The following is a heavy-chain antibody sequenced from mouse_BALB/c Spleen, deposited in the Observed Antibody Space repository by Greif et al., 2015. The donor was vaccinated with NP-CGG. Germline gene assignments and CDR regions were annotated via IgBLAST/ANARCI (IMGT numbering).Heavy chain of an antibody. CDR1: GFTFSDFY. Sequence: DVKLVESGGGLVQPGGSPRLSCATSGFTFSDFYMEWVRQPPGKRLEWIAASRNKANDYTTEYSASVKGRFIVSRDTSQSILYLQMNALRAEDTAIYYCARDDGYWYFDVWGAGTTVTVSS. D-gene: IGHD1-1*02. CDR3: ARDDGYWYFDV. V-gene: IGHV7-1*02. CDR2: SRNKANDYTT. J-gene: IGHJ1*01.